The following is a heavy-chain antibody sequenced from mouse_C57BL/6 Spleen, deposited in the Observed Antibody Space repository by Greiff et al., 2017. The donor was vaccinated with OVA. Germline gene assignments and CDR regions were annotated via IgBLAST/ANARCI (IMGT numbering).Heavy chain of an antibody. CDR2: IDPSDSYT. J-gene: IGHJ4*01. V-gene: IGHV1-69*01. D-gene: IGHD2-5*01. CDR3: ARSPYSNDYAMDY. Sequence: VQLQQPGAELVMPGASVKLSCKASGYTFTSYWMHWVKQRPGQGLEWIGEIDPSDSYTNYNQKFKGKSTLTVDKSSSTAYMQLSSLTSEDSAVYYCARSPYSNDYAMDYWGQGTSVTVSS. CDR1: GYTFTSYW.